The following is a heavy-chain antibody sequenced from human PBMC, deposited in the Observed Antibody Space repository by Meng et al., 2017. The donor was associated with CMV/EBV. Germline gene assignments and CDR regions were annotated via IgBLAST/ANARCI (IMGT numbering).Heavy chain of an antibody. J-gene: IGHJ4*02. Sequence: ASVKVSCKASGYTFTDYYIHWVRRAPGQGLEWMGWINPNRGDTNYAQKFPGRVTMTRDTSISTAYMEVSRLTSDDTAMYYCARDRHAQKLRYCSSTSCPPGYWGQGTLVTVSS. CDR2: INPNRGDT. D-gene: IGHD2-2*01. V-gene: IGHV1-2*02. CDR1: GYTFTDYY. CDR3: ARDRHAQKLRYCSSTSCPPGY.